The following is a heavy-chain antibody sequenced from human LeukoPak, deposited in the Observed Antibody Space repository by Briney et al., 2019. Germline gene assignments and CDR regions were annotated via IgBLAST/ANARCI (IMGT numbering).Heavy chain of an antibody. V-gene: IGHV4-59*02. CDR2: YYYGGST. D-gene: IGHD2-8*01. J-gene: IGHJ3*01. CDR3: AIMGGAYGNAFDV. CDR1: GGSVNSHF. Sequence: PSETLSLTCAVSGGSVNSHFCSWVRHSPGKELEWIGYYYYGGSTLYNPSLSSRVTISVDASKNHFSLRLNSVTAADTGVYYCAIMGGAYGNAFDVWGQGTMVTVSP.